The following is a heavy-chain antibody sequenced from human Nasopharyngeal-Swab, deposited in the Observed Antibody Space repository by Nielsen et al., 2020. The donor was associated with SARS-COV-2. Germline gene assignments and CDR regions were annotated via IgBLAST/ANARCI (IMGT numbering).Heavy chain of an antibody. CDR1: GYTFTDYY. Sequence: ASVKVSCKTSGYTFTDYYIHWMRQVPGQGLEWVGCINPDSGDTKYAQKFQGRVTVSSDRSRSTVYIELSRLRSDDTAVYYCARDYYDNYDSDYWGQGTLVTVSS. J-gene: IGHJ4*02. CDR3: ARDYYDNYDSDY. CDR2: INPDSGDT. V-gene: IGHV1-2*02. D-gene: IGHD3-22*01.